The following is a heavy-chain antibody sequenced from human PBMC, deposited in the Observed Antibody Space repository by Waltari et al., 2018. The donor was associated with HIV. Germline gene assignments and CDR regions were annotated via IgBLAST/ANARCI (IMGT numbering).Heavy chain of an antibody. V-gene: IGHV3-53*01. D-gene: IGHD5-18*01. CDR1: GFTVSSSF. CDR2: SYNAGST. Sequence: EVQLVESGGGLIQPGGSLRLSCAASGFTVSSSFISWVRQAPGKGLEWVSVSYNAGSTYYAESVRGRVTISRDTSKNTVSRQMKSLRADDTAVYYCERVYSYGYFDYWGQGTLVTVSS. CDR3: ERVYSYGYFDY. J-gene: IGHJ4*02.